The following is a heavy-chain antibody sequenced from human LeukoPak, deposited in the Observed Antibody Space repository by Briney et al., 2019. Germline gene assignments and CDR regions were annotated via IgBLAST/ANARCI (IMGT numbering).Heavy chain of an antibody. CDR3: AKDMCSSTGCHELDF. CDR2: ISWNSGNI. CDR1: GFSFGDFA. Sequence: GRSLRLSCAGSGFSFGDFAMHWVRQAPGKGLEWVSGISWNSGNIDYADSVKGRFSISRDNAKSSLYLQMNSLRAEDTALYYCAKDMCSSTGCHELDFWGQGTLVTVSS. V-gene: IGHV3-9*01. D-gene: IGHD2-2*01. J-gene: IGHJ4*02.